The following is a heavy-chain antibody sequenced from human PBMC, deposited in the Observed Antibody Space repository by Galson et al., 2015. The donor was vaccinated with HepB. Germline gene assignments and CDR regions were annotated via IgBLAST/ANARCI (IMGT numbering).Heavy chain of an antibody. Sequence: SLRLSCAASGFTFSSYAMSWVRQAPGKGLEWVSAISGSGGSTYYADSVKGRFTISRDNSKNTLYLQMNSLRAEGTAVYYCAKAWGSSWYYYYYYMDVWGKGTTVTVSS. CDR1: GFTFSSYA. CDR2: ISGSGGST. V-gene: IGHV3-23*01. CDR3: AKAWGSSWYYYYYYMDV. D-gene: IGHD6-13*01. J-gene: IGHJ6*03.